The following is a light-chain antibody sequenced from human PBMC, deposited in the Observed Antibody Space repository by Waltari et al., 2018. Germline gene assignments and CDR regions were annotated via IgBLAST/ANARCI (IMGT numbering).Light chain of an antibody. J-gene: IGLJ2*01. CDR2: ANS. V-gene: IGLV1-40*01. Sequence: QSVLTQPPSVSGAPGQRVTISCTGSSSNIGAGYDVHWYQQLPGTAPKLPIYANSNRPSGVPDRFSGSKSGTSASLAITGLQAEDEADYYCQSYDSSLSDWVFGGGTKLTVL. CDR1: SSNIGAGYD. CDR3: QSYDSSLSDWV.